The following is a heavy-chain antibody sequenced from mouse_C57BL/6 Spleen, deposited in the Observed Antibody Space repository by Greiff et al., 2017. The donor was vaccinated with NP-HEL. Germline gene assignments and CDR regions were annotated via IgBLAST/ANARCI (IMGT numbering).Heavy chain of an antibody. Sequence: VQLQQPGAELVKPGASVKMSCKASGYTFTSYWITWVKQRPGQGLEWIGDIYPGSGSTNYNEKFKSKATLTVDTSSSTAYMQLSSLTSEDSAVYYCASSIYYYGSSYEDYAMDYWGQGTSVTVSS. V-gene: IGHV1-55*01. CDR1: GYTFTSYW. J-gene: IGHJ4*01. CDR2: IYPGSGST. CDR3: ASSIYYYGSSYEDYAMDY. D-gene: IGHD1-1*01.